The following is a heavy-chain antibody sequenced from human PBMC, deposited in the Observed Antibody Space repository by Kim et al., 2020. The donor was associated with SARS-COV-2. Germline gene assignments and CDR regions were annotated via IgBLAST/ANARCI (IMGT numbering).Heavy chain of an antibody. CDR1: GGSISSGGYY. D-gene: IGHD6-13*01. J-gene: IGHJ4*02. CDR3: ARGFHSSRRGYYFDY. CDR2: IYYSGST. V-gene: IGHV4-31*03. Sequence: SETLSLTCTVSGGSISSGGYYWSWIRQHPGKGLEWIGYIYYSGSTYYNPSLKSRVTISVDTSKNQFSLKLSSVTAADTAVYYCARGFHSSRRGYYFDYWGQGTLVTVSS.